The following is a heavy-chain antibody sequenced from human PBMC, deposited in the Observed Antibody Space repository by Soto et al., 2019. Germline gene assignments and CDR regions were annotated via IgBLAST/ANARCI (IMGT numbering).Heavy chain of an antibody. CDR2: ISYDGGQK. V-gene: IGHV3-30*18. J-gene: IGHJ4*02. Sequence: QVQLVESGGGVVQPGRSLRLSCEASGLTFSRSGMHWIRQAPGKGLEWVAVISYDGGQKYYADSMKGRFTISRDNSKNTLYLQMNSLRVEDTAVYYCENQGGPWRPGEHWGQGTLVTVSS. D-gene: IGHD3-10*01. CDR3: ENQGGPWRPGEH. CDR1: GLTFSRSG.